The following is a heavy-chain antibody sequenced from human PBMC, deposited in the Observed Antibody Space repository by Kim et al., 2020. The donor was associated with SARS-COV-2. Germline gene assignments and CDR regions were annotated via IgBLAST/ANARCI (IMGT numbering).Heavy chain of an antibody. CDR2: ISSSSSYI. J-gene: IGHJ3*02. Sequence: GGSLRLSCAASGFTFSSYSMNWVRQAPGKGLEWVSSISSSSSYIYYADSVKGRFTISRDNAKNSLYLQMNSLRAEDTAVYYCARGYQPLGNDAFDIWGQGTMVTVSS. V-gene: IGHV3-21*01. CDR1: GFTFSSYS. CDR3: ARGYQPLGNDAFDI. D-gene: IGHD2-2*01.